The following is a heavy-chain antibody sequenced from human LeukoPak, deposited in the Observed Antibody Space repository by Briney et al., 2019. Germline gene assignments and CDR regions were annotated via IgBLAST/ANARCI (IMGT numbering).Heavy chain of an antibody. CDR1: GFTLSSYW. J-gene: IGHJ4*02. Sequence: GGSLRLSCAASGFTLSSYWMSWVRQAPGKGLEWVANINQDGGEQNYVDSVKGRFTISRDNAKNSLYLQMNSLRAEDTAVYYCARDKVVGATNFDFWGQRTLVTVSS. CDR2: INQDGGEQ. D-gene: IGHD1-26*01. V-gene: IGHV3-7*01. CDR3: ARDKVVGATNFDF.